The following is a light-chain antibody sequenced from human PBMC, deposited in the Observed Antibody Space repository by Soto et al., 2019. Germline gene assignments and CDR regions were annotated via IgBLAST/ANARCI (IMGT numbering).Light chain of an antibody. CDR3: QQYGSSPRT. CDR1: QTILSN. J-gene: IGKJ1*01. Sequence: EIVMTQSPATLSVSPGERVTLSCRASQTILSNLAWYQQKPGQAPRLLIYGASTRATGIPARFSGSGSGTEFTLTIRTLEPEDFAVYYCQQYGSSPRTFGQGTKVDIK. CDR2: GAS. V-gene: IGKV3-15*01.